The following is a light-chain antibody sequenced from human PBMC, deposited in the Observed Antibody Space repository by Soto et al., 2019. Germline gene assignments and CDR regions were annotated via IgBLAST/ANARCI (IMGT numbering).Light chain of an antibody. CDR1: SSDVGGYDH. CDR3: SSYAGSNNYVV. J-gene: IGLJ2*01. V-gene: IGLV2-8*01. CDR2: EVS. Sequence: QSALTQPPSASGSPGQSVTISCTGTSSDVGGYDHVSWYQQYPGKVPKLMIYEVSKRPSGVPDRFSASKSGNTASLTVSGLQTEDEADYYCSSYAGSNNYVVFGGGTKVTVL.